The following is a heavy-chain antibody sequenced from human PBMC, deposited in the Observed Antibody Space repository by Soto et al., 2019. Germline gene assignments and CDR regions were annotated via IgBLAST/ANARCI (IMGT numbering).Heavy chain of an antibody. J-gene: IGHJ6*02. CDR3: ARLGSGMDV. CDR1: GYTFTTYW. V-gene: IGHV5-51*01. D-gene: IGHD3-10*01. Sequence: GESLKISCKGSGYTFTTYWIAWVRRMPGKGPEWMGIIFPSDSDTRYSPSFQGQVTISADKSISTAYLQWSSLKASDTAMYYCARLGSGMDVWGQGTTVTVSS. CDR2: IFPSDSDT.